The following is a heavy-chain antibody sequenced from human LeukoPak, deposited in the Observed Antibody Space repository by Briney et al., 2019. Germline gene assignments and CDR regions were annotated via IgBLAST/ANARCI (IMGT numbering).Heavy chain of an antibody. D-gene: IGHD3-22*01. J-gene: IGHJ3*02. CDR3: AKDFYYDSSGYSRGDAFDI. CDR1: GFTFSSYA. CDR2: ISGSGGST. Sequence: GGSLRLSCAASGFTFSSYAMSWVRQAPGKGLEWVSAISGSGGSTYYADSVKGRFTISRDNSKNTLYLQMNSLRAEDTAVYYCAKDFYYDSSGYSRGDAFDIWGQGTMVTVSS. V-gene: IGHV3-23*01.